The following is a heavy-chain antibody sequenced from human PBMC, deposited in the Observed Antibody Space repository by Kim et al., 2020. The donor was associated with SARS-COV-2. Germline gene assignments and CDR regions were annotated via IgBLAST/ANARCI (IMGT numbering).Heavy chain of an antibody. Sequence: SETLSLTCAVYGGSFSGYYWSWIRQPPGKGLEWIGEINHSGSTNYNPSLKSRVTISVDTSKNQFSLKLSSVTAADTAVYYCARGSFGGYSSSWRRYYYGMDVWGQGTTVTVSS. D-gene: IGHD6-13*01. CDR2: INHSGST. CDR3: ARGSFGGYSSSWRRYYYGMDV. CDR1: GGSFSGYY. J-gene: IGHJ6*02. V-gene: IGHV4-34*01.